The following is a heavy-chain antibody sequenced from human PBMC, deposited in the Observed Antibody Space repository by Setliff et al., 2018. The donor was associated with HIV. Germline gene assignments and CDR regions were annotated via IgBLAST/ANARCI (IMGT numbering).Heavy chain of an antibody. D-gene: IGHD4-17*01. Sequence: KPSETLSLTCDVYGGSFSGYYWSWIRQPPGKGLEWIGSVYHSGSTYYNPSLKSRVTISVDTSKNQFSLKLSSVTAADTAVYYCARRGYYGAFDIWGQGTMVTVSS. CDR1: GGSFSGYY. CDR2: VYHSGST. V-gene: IGHV4-34*01. J-gene: IGHJ3*02. CDR3: ARRGYYGAFDI.